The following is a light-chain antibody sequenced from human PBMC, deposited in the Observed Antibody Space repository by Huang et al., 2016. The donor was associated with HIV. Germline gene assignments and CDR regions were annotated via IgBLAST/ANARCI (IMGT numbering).Light chain of an antibody. J-gene: IGKJ2*01. CDR2: GAS. V-gene: IGKV3-20*01. CDR1: QSVSSNY. Sequence: EIVLTQSPGTLSLSPGERATLSCRACQSVSSNYLAWYQQKPCQAPSLLIYGASSRATGIPDRLSGSGSGTDFTLTISRLEPEDFAVYYCQQYGSSPYTFGQGTKLEIK. CDR3: QQYGSSPYT.